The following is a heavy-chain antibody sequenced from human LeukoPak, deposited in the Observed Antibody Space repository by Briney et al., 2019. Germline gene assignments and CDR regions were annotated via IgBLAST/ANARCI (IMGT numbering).Heavy chain of an antibody. D-gene: IGHD3-3*01. J-gene: IGHJ4*02. CDR3: VSGSLQSGYNFDY. CDR2: IKYDGSAT. V-gene: IGHV3-74*01. CDR1: GFTFSNYW. Sequence: GGSLRLSCAASGFTFSNYWMHWIRHVPGKGLVWVSHIKYDGSATNYADSVKGRFTISRDNAKNTLYLQMNSLRAEDTAVYYCVSGSLQSGYNFDYWGQGALVTVSS.